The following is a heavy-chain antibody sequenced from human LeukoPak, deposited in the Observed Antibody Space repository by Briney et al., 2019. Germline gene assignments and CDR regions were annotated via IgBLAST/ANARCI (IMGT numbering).Heavy chain of an antibody. Sequence: GGSLRLSCAASGLTFSSYAMSWVRQAPGKGLEWVSAISGSGGSTYYADSVKGRFTISRDNSKNTLYLQMNSLRAEDTAVYYCAKLWDYYYYMDVWGKGTTVTVSS. CDR1: GLTFSSYA. J-gene: IGHJ6*03. CDR3: AKLWDYYYYMDV. V-gene: IGHV3-23*01. CDR2: ISGSGGST. D-gene: IGHD1-26*01.